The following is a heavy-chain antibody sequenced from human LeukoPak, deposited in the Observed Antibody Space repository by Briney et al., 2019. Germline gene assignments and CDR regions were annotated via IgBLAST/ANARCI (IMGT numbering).Heavy chain of an antibody. V-gene: IGHV4-30-2*01. CDR2: IYHSGHS. CDR3: SRDPDYYGSGSPVSY. CDR1: GGSVSSDGYY. J-gene: IGHJ4*02. D-gene: IGHD3-10*01. Sequence: SETLSLTCTVSGGSVSSDGYYRSWVRQPPGKGLEWIGYIYHSGHSYYNPSLQSRVTISVDRSSNQFSLRLTSVTAADTAVYYCSRDPDYYGSGSPVSYWGQGTLVTVSS.